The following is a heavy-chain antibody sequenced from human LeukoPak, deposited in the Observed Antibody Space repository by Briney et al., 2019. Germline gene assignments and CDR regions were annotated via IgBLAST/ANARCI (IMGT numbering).Heavy chain of an antibody. J-gene: IGHJ6*03. CDR2: ISGSGTTI. V-gene: IGHV3-11*01. Sequence: GGSLRLSRAASGFTFSDYYMNWIRQAPGKGLECVSYISGSGTTIYYADSLKGRFTISRDNAKNSLYLQMNSLRVEDTAVYYCALGRYYFYYMDVWGKGTTVTVSS. CDR1: GFTFSDYY. CDR3: ALGRYYFYYMDV.